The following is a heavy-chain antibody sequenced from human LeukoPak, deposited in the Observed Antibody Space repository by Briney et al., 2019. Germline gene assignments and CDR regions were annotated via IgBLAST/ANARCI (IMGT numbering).Heavy chain of an antibody. CDR3: ARVLLWFGESPSNAFDI. CDR1: GFTFDDYA. Sequence: PGGSLRLSCAASGFTFDDYAMHWVRQAPGKDLEWVSGISWNSGSIGYADSEKGRFTISRDNAKNSLYLQMNSLRAEDTALYYCARVLLWFGESPSNAFDIWGQGTMVTVSS. V-gene: IGHV3-9*01. J-gene: IGHJ3*02. CDR2: ISWNSGSI. D-gene: IGHD3-10*01.